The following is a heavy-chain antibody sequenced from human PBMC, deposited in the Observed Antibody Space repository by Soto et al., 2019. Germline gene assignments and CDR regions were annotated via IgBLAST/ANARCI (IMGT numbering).Heavy chain of an antibody. CDR2: IYHTGST. Sequence: SETLSLTCPVSGDSIGSGGYSWGWIRQPPGRGLECIGYIYHTGSTYYNPFLKSRVTISVDRSNNQFSLKLSSVTAADTAVYYCARAIPYYDSSGSPPKYFDYWGQGTLVTVSS. D-gene: IGHD3-22*01. J-gene: IGHJ4*02. CDR1: GDSIGSGGYS. V-gene: IGHV4-30-2*01. CDR3: ARAIPYYDSSGSPPKYFDY.